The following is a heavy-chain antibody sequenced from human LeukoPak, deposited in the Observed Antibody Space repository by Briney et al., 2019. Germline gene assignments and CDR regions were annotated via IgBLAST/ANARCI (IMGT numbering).Heavy chain of an antibody. J-gene: IGHJ4*02. Sequence: GGSLRLSCAASGFTFSSYSMNWVRQAPGKGLEWVSYISSSSSTIYYTDSVKGRFTISRDSSKNTLYLQMNNLRAEDTAVYYCAKVPRGYSGYSTYFDYWGQGALVSVSS. V-gene: IGHV3-48*01. CDR3: AKVPRGYSGYSTYFDY. CDR1: GFTFSSYS. CDR2: ISSSSSTI. D-gene: IGHD5-12*01.